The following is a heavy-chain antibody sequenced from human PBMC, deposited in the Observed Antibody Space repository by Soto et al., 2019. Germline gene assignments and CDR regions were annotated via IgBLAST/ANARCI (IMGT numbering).Heavy chain of an antibody. CDR3: AAMVRGVIYGMDV. D-gene: IGHD3-10*01. CDR2: INPNSGGT. J-gene: IGHJ6*02. V-gene: IGHV1-2*02. Sequence: ASVKVSCKASGYTFTSYAMHWVRQAPGQRLEWMGWINPNSGGTNYAQKFQGRVTMTRDTSISTAYMELCRLRSDDTAVYYCAAMVRGVIYGMDVWGHGTTVTCSS. CDR1: GYTFTSYA.